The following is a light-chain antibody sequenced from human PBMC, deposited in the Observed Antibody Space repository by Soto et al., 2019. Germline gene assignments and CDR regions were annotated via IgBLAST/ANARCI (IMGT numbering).Light chain of an antibody. CDR2: GNS. Sequence: QSVLTQPPSVSGAPGQRVTISCTGSSSYIGAGYDVHWYQQLPGTAPKLLIYGNSNRPSGVPDRFSGSKSGTSASLAITGLQAEDEADYYCQSYDSSLSGWVFGTGTKLTVL. CDR3: QSYDSSLSGWV. CDR1: SSYIGAGYD. V-gene: IGLV1-40*01. J-gene: IGLJ1*01.